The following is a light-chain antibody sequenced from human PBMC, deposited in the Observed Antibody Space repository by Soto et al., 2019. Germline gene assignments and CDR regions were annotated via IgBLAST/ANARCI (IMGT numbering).Light chain of an antibody. V-gene: IGKV1-33*01. J-gene: IGKJ5*01. CDR1: QDISDV. Sequence: DIPMTQSPSALSASVGDRVTSTCQASQDISDVLNWYQQQPGKAPKVLIYDASKLQTGVPSRFSGRGSGKDFTFTISSLQPDDSGTYYCQQFYDLPITFGQGTRLEIK. CDR3: QQFYDLPIT. CDR2: DAS.